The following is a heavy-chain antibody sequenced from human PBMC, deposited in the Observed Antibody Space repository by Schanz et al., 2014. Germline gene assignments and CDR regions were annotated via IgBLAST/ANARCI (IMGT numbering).Heavy chain of an antibody. CDR1: GGTFSTYP. J-gene: IGHJ3*01. V-gene: IGHV1-69*02. CDR3: ARAGGAEDVMDV. Sequence: QVQLVQSGAEVKKPGSSMTVSCKASGGTFSTYPLNWLRQAPGQGLEWMGRIIPIHGIVNYAQRFQGRVRMTVDKSTSTAYMELSSLRSDDTAVYYCARAGGAEDVMDVWGQGTMLTVSS. D-gene: IGHD3-16*01. CDR2: IIPIHGIV.